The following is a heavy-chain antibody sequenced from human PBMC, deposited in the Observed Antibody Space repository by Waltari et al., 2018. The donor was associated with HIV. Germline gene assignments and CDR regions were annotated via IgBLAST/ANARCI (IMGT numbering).Heavy chain of an antibody. CDR2: LSSSGTTI. Sequence: EVQLVESGGGLVQPGVSLRPPCAAPVFTFSSYSMNWVRQAPGKGLEWVSYLSSSGTTIYYADSVKGRFTISRDNAKNSLYLQMNSLRDEDTAVYYCARDLIGPRIIWGQGTLVTVSS. CDR3: ARDLIGPRII. V-gene: IGHV3-48*02. D-gene: IGHD3-16*01. CDR1: VFTFSSYS. J-gene: IGHJ4*02.